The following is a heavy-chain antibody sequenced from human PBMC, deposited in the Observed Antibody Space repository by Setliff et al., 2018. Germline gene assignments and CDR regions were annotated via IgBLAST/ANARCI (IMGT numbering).Heavy chain of an antibody. CDR3: ARGGTFRYFDY. CDR1: GGSISSGSDY. Sequence: SETLSLTCTVSGGSISSGSDYWTWIRQPAGKGLEWIGHIYTSGSTNYNPSLKSRVTMSVDTSKNQFSLKLRSVTAADTAVYYCARGGTFRYFDYWGQGTPVTVSS. J-gene: IGHJ4*02. CDR2: IYTSGST. V-gene: IGHV4-61*09. D-gene: IGHD2-15*01.